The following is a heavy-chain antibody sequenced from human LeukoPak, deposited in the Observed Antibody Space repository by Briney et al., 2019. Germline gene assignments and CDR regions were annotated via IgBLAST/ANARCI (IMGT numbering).Heavy chain of an antibody. CDR2: IKTDGSEK. V-gene: IGHV3-7*01. CDR1: GFTFSNYW. CDR3: ARGRDSSGYYFGY. J-gene: IGHJ4*02. D-gene: IGHD3-22*01. Sequence: GGSLRLSCEGSGFTFSNYWMGWVRQAPGKGLQWVANIKTDGSEKYYVDSVKGRFTISRDNAKNSLYLQMNSLRAEDTAVYYCARGRDSSGYYFGYWGQGTLVTVSS.